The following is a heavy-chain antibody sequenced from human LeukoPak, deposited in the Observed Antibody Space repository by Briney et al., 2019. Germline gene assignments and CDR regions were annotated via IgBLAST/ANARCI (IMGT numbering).Heavy chain of an antibody. CDR1: GFTFSRYW. Sequence: PGGSLRLSCVASGFTFSRYWMHWVRQAPGKELVWVSRISSDHSSTNYADSVKGRFTVSRDNAKNTLYLQMTNLRAEDTALYYCARPSEDYGDYGGYFDSWGQGTLVTVSS. CDR3: ARPSEDYGDYGGYFDS. J-gene: IGHJ4*02. CDR2: ISSDHSST. D-gene: IGHD4-17*01. V-gene: IGHV3-74*01.